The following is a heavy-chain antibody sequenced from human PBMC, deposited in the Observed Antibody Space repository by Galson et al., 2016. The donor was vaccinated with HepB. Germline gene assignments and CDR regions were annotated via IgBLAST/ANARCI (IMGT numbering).Heavy chain of an antibody. D-gene: IGHD6-13*01. CDR1: GFAFSNYY. CDR2: ISSIGGSI. CDR3: ARGAPIAAPGANDC. V-gene: IGHV3-11*04. Sequence: SLRLSCAASGFAFSNYYMSWIRQAPGKGLEWISYISSIGGSIHYADSVEGRFTISRDNSKNTLYLQMNSLRAEDTAIYYCARGAPIAAPGANDCWGQGTQVTVSS. J-gene: IGHJ4*02.